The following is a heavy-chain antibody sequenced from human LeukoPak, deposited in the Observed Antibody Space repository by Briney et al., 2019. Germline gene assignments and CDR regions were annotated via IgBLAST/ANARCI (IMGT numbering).Heavy chain of an antibody. D-gene: IGHD4-17*01. Sequence: GASVTVSCKASGYTFTSYYMHWVRQAPGQGLEWMGIINPSGGSTSYAQKFQGRVTMTRDTSTSTVYMELSSLRSEDTAVYYCARAHYGDYVVFKYYGMDVWGQGTTVTVSS. CDR1: GYTFTSYY. J-gene: IGHJ6*02. CDR2: INPSGGST. V-gene: IGHV1-46*01. CDR3: ARAHYGDYVVFKYYGMDV.